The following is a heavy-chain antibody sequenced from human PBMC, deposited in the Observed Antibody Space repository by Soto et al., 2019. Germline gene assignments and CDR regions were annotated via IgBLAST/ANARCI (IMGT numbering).Heavy chain of an antibody. CDR3: AKGGAIVAAGTRVYLYNAMDV. Sequence: QVQLVQSGTEVKRPGDSVKVSCKASGYTFTGYYVHWVRQAPGQGLEGMGWITPNSGDTYLAQRFQGRVTMNRDTSIGTAYMELRGLTSDDTAEYYCAKGGAIVAAGTRVYLYNAMDVWGQGTTVTVSS. CDR2: ITPNSGDT. CDR1: GYTFTGYY. V-gene: IGHV1-2*02. J-gene: IGHJ6*02. D-gene: IGHD1-26*01.